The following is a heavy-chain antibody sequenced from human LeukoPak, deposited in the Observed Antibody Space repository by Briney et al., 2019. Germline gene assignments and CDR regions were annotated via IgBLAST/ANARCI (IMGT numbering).Heavy chain of an antibody. V-gene: IGHV1-2*02. D-gene: IGHD6-13*01. CDR2: INPNSGGT. CDR3: ASKTPSYSSSWYGGYYFDY. CDR1: GYTFTGYY. Sequence: ASVKVSCKASGYTFTGYYMHWVRQAPGQGLEWMGWINPNSGGTNYAQKFQGRVTMTRDTSISTAYMELSRLRSDDTAVYYCASKTPSYSSSWYGGYYFDYWGQGTLVTVSS. J-gene: IGHJ4*02.